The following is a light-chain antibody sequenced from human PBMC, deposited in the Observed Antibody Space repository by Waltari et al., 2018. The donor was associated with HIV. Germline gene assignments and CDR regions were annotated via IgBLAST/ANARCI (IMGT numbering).Light chain of an antibody. J-gene: IGLJ2*01. CDR3: QSADSSGTYWV. CDR2: KDT. CDR1: ALPMQY. V-gene: IGLV3-25*03. Sequence: SYELTQPPSVSVSPGQTARITCSGDALPMQYAYWYQQYPGQTPVVVIYKDTERSSGIPERFSGSSSGTTVTLTISGVQAEDEADYYCQSADSSGTYWVFGGGTKLTVL.